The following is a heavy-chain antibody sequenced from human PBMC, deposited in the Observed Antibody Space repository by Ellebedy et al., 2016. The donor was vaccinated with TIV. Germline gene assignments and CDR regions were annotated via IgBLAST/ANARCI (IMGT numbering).Heavy chain of an antibody. D-gene: IGHD4-17*01. CDR1: GYTFTDYY. CDR2: INPNSGDT. Sequence: AASVKVSCKSSGYTFTDYYIRWVRQAPGQGLEWMGWINPNSGDTNYAERFQGRVTLTRDTSITTAYMELTRLTSDDSAVYYCASRHEYGEIEFWGQGTLVTVSS. V-gene: IGHV1-2*02. J-gene: IGHJ4*02. CDR3: ASRHEYGEIEF.